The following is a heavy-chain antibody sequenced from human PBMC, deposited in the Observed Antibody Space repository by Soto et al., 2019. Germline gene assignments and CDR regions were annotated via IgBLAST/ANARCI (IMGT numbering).Heavy chain of an antibody. Sequence: SETLSLTCTVSGGSISSSSYYWGWIRQPPGKGLEWIGSIYYSGSTYYNPSLKSRVTISVDTSKNQFSLKLSSVTAADTAVYYCARVSHTYSSGWPPPFDYWGQGTLVTVSS. CDR3: ARVSHTYSSGWPPPFDY. CDR1: GGSISSSSYY. D-gene: IGHD6-19*01. J-gene: IGHJ4*02. CDR2: IYYSGST. V-gene: IGHV4-39*01.